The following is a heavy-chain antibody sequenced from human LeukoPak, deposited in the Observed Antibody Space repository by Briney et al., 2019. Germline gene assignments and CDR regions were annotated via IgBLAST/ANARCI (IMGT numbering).Heavy chain of an antibody. D-gene: IGHD6-19*01. J-gene: IGHJ3*02. Sequence: AGGSLRLSCATSGFIFSNYWMSWVRQAPGKGLEWVALISYDASNKYYADSVKGRFTISRDNSKNTLYLQLNSLRTEDTAVYYCARGARGSGWRVFDIWGQGTMVTVSS. CDR3: ARGARGSGWRVFDI. CDR1: GFIFSNYW. CDR2: ISYDASNK. V-gene: IGHV3-30*03.